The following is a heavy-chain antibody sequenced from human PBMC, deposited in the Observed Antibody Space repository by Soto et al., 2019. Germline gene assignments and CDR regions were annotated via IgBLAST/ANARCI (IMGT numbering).Heavy chain of an antibody. D-gene: IGHD6-6*01. V-gene: IGHV1-2*02. CDR2: INPDNGGT. J-gene: IGHJ4*02. Sequence: GASVKVSCKASGYTFTGHYMYWVRQAFGQGLEWMGWINPDNGGTSYAQKFQGRVTMTTDTSISTAYMELSRLTPDDTAVYYCAREVGRVGYSSSSCDYWGQGSLVTVSS. CDR3: AREVGRVGYSSSSCDY. CDR1: GYTFTGHY.